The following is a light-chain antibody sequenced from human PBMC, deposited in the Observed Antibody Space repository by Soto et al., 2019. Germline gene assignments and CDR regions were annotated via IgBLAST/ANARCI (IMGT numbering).Light chain of an antibody. Sequence: VLTQSAGTLSLSKRERATLSCRASQSISSNLAWYQQKPGQAPRLLIYDVSTRATGIPAGFSVSGSGTEFILTISILLSEDFAVYYCQQYKDWPPIPFGHGTLLEI. J-gene: IGKJ5*01. CDR3: QQYKDWPPIP. CDR2: DVS. CDR1: QSISSN. V-gene: IGKV3-15*01.